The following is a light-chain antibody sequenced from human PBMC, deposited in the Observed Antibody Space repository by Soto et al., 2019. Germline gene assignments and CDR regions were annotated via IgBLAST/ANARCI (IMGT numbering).Light chain of an antibody. CDR3: CSYAGSSTFYWV. CDR2: EGS. V-gene: IGLV2-23*03. Sequence: QSVLTQPASVSGSPGQSITISCTGTSSDVGSYNLVSWYQQHPGKAPKLMIYEGSKRPSGVSNRFSGSKSGNTASLTISGLQAEDEADYYCCSYAGSSTFYWVFGGGTKLT. J-gene: IGLJ3*02. CDR1: SSDVGSYNL.